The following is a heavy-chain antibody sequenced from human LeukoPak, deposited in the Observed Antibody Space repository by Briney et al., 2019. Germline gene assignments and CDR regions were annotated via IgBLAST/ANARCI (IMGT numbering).Heavy chain of an antibody. CDR1: GGSCDDYY. CDR3: ARGRDRSKAGDL. CDR2: IHPHGIF. D-gene: IGHD5-24*01. V-gene: IGHV4-34*01. J-gene: IGHJ5*02. Sequence: SETLSLTCAVHGGSCDDYYCSWIRQPPGKGLEWIGEIHPHGIFYYNSSLTSRVTISIDTSKSQFSLRLTSVTAADTALYYCARGRDRSKAGDLWDQGSLVIVSS.